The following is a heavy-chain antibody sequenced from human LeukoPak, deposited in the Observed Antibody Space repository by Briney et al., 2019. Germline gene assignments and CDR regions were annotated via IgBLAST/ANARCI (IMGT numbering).Heavy chain of an antibody. CDR3: ARPNIVVEHEPLPPNNYYYGMDV. V-gene: IGHV1-69*13. CDR2: IIPIFGTA. D-gene: IGHD2-2*01. J-gene: IGHJ6*02. Sequence: EASVKVSCKASGGTFSSYAISWVRQAPGQGLEWMGGIIPIFGTANYAQKFQGRVTITADESTSTAYMELSSLRSEDTAVYYCARPNIVVEHEPLPPNNYYYGMDVWGQGTTVTVSS. CDR1: GGTFSSYA.